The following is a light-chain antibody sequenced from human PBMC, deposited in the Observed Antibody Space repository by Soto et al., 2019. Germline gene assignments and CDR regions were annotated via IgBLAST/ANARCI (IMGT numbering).Light chain of an antibody. Sequence: EVVLTQSPVTLSLSPGEGAALSCRASQSVRSNLAWYQQKPGEPPRLLIYGASTRETGIPELFSCSGAGPVCTRTISRLEPEDGEVYSCQQYVSSTFTFGPGTQVDIK. V-gene: IGKV3-20*01. CDR3: QQYVSSTFT. CDR1: QSVRSN. J-gene: IGKJ3*01. CDR2: GAS.